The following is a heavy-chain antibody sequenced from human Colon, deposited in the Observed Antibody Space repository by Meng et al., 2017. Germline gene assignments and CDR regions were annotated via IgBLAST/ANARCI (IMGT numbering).Heavy chain of an antibody. CDR2: ISAYNGNT. D-gene: IGHD4-23*01. V-gene: IGHV1-18*01. J-gene: IGHJ4*02. CDR3: AKDQDFGGTPDS. CDR1: GYTFTNYG. Sequence: QAQLVQSGGEVKKPGASVKVSCKASGYTFTNYGITWVRQAPGQGLEWMGWISAYNGNTNYAQTLQGRLTMTTDTSTSTAYMELRSLRSDDTAVYYCAKDQDFGGTPDSWGQGTLVTVSS.